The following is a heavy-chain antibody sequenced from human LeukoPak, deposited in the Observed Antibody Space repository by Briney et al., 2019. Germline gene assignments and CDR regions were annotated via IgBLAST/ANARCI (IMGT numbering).Heavy chain of an antibody. D-gene: IGHD2-21*02. CDR1: GGSISSNNW. CDR3: ASRREGLLPRRNDAFDI. J-gene: IGHJ3*02. CDR2: IYHSGIT. Sequence: SETLSLTCAVSGGSISSNNWWNWVRQPPGKGLEWIGEIYHSGITNYNPSLKSRVTISVDKSKNQFSLKLSSVNAADTAVYYCASRREGLLPRRNDAFDIWGQGTMVTVSS. V-gene: IGHV4-4*02.